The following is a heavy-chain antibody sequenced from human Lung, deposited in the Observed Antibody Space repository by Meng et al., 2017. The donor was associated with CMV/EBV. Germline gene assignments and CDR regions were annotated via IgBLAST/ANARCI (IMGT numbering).Heavy chain of an antibody. V-gene: IGHV3-30*02. Sequence: GESLKISCAASGFTLKYYGMHWVRQAPGKGLEWVAFIHFDGSNEHYADSVTGRFTISRDNSKNTVSLQMSSLRPEDTAVYYCTRSPLGGESDYWGQGTLVTVSS. J-gene: IGHJ4*02. CDR3: TRSPLGGESDY. CDR2: IHFDGSNE. D-gene: IGHD3-16*01. CDR1: GFTLKYYG.